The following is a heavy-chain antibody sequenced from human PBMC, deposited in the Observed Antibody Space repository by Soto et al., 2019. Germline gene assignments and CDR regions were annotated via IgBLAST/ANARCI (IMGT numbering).Heavy chain of an antibody. D-gene: IGHD1-26*01. Sequence: QVQLLQSGAEVKKPGSSVKVSCKASGGTLSNYAISWVRQAPGQGLEWMGGIIPILGSANYAQKFQDRVTMTADESTRTTYMELSSLRSEDAAVYCCASRERVDAFDVWGQGTMVTVSS. CDR1: GGTLSNYA. V-gene: IGHV1-69*01. CDR2: IIPILGSA. J-gene: IGHJ3*01. CDR3: ASRERVDAFDV.